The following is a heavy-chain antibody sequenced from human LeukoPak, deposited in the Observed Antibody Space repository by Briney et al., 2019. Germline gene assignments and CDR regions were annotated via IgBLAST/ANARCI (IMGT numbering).Heavy chain of an antibody. CDR2: IYYSGST. Sequence: SETLSLTCTVSGGSISSSSYYWGWIRQPPGKGLEWIGSIYYSGSTYYNPSLKSRVTISVDTSKNQFSLKLSSVTVADTAVYYCARETVTTWSFDYWGQGTLVTVSS. V-gene: IGHV4-39*07. CDR1: GGSISSSSYY. CDR3: ARETVTTWSFDY. J-gene: IGHJ4*02. D-gene: IGHD4-17*01.